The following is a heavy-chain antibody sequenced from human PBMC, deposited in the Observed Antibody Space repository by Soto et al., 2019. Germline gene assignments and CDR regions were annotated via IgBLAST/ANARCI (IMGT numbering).Heavy chain of an antibody. CDR2: IYYIGST. Sequence: QLQLQESGPGLVKPSETLSLTCTVSGDSITNSNYYWGWFRQPPGKGLEWIASIYYIGSTYYNPSPKTRVPISVDTSNNQGSLKLNFVTASDTAVYYCAGRTSLASVSLSFRCIDAWGPGTLVTVSS. V-gene: IGHV4-39*01. CDR1: GDSITNSNYY. CDR3: AGRTSLASVSLSFRCIDA. D-gene: IGHD2-8*01. J-gene: IGHJ5*02.